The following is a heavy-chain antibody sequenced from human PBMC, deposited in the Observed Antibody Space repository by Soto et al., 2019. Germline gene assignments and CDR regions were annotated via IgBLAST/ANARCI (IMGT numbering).Heavy chain of an antibody. J-gene: IGHJ6*02. CDR3: ARGIAAADPRYYYYGMDV. CDR2: IYYSGST. CDR1: GGSISSYY. V-gene: IGHV4-59*01. Sequence: SETLSLTCTVSGGSISSYYWSWIRQPPGKGLEWIGYIYYSGSTNYNPSLESRVTISVDTSKNQFSLKLSSVTAADTAVYYCARGIAAADPRYYYYGMDVWGQGTTVTVSS. D-gene: IGHD6-13*01.